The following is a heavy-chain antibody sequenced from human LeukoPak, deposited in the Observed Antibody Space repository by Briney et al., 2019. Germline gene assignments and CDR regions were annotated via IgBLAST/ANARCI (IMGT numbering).Heavy chain of an antibody. CDR3: ARGAHLRYDDTGVDY. CDR1: GYTFTDYF. J-gene: IGHJ4*01. D-gene: IGHD3-16*01. CDR2: INPSGSRT. Sequence: GASVKVSCKASGYTFTDYFMHWVRQAPGQGLEWIGLINPSGSRTNYAQKFQGRVTMTRDTSMSTVYMELSSLTSDDTAVYYCARGAHLRYDDTGVDYWGHGTLVTVSS. V-gene: IGHV1-46*01.